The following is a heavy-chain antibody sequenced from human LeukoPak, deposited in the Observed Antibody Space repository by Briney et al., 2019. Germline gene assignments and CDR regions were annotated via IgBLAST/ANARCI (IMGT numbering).Heavy chain of an antibody. Sequence: SETLSLTCAVSGGSICSGGYSWSWIRQPPGKGLEWIGYIYHSGSTYYNPSLKSRVTISVDRSKNQFSLKLSSVTAADTAVYYCASSIVVVTPPRFDYWGQGTLVTVSS. V-gene: IGHV4-30-2*01. J-gene: IGHJ4*02. CDR2: IYHSGST. CDR1: GGSICSGGYS. CDR3: ASSIVVVTPPRFDY. D-gene: IGHD2-21*02.